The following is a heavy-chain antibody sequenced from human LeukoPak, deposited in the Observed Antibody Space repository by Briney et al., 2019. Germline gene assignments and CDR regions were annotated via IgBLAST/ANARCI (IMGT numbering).Heavy chain of an antibody. Sequence: GGSLRLSCAASGFTFSSYNMNWVRQAPGKGLEWVSPISSSSSYIYYADSVKGRFTISRDNSKNTLYLQMNSLRAEDTAVYYCAKNPGYTYGDSWGQGTLVTVSS. CDR2: ISSSSSYI. CDR1: GFTFSSYN. CDR3: AKNPGYTYGDS. J-gene: IGHJ4*02. V-gene: IGHV3-21*04. D-gene: IGHD5-18*01.